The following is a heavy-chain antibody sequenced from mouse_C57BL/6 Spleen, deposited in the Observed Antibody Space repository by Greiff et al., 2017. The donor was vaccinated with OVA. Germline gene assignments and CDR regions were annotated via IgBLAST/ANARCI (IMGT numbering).Heavy chain of an antibody. J-gene: IGHJ4*01. CDR1: GYAFSSSW. V-gene: IGHV1-82*01. D-gene: IGHD2-3*01. Sequence: VQLQQSGPELVKPGASVKISCKASGYAFSSSWMNWVKQRPGKGLEWIGRIYPGDGDTNYNGKFKGKATLTADKSSSTAYMQRSSLTSEDSAVYFCARDGYYGAMDYWGQGTSVTVSS. CDR3: ARDGYYGAMDY. CDR2: IYPGDGDT.